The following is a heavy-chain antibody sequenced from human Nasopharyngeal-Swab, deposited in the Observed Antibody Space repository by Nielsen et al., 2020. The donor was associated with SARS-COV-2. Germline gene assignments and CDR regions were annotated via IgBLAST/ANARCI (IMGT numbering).Heavy chain of an antibody. V-gene: IGHV3-74*01. CDR2: IDIDGSIT. CDR1: GYTFSNYW. J-gene: IGHJ4*02. Sequence: GESLKISCAASGYTFSNYWMHWVRQVPGKGLVWVSRIDIDGSITDYADSVKGRFTISRDNAKNTLYLQMNSLRGEDTGVYSCTRDIGGKYGYWGQGILVTVSS. D-gene: IGHD4-23*01. CDR3: TRDIGGKYGY.